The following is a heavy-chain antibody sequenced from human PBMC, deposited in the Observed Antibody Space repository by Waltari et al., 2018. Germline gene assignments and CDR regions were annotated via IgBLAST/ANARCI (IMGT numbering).Heavy chain of an antibody. CDR2: ITRNGDTT. CDR3: ARDKVGSADC. CDR1: GFTFSTYA. J-gene: IGHJ4*02. Sequence: EVQLVESGGGLVQPGGSLRLSCAASGFTFSTYAMHWVRQAPGNGLEYVSSITRNGDTTYYAKSVTGRFTISRDNSKNTLYLQMGSLRVDDMAVYYCARDKVGSADCWGQGTLVTVSS. V-gene: IGHV3-64*01. D-gene: IGHD1-26*01.